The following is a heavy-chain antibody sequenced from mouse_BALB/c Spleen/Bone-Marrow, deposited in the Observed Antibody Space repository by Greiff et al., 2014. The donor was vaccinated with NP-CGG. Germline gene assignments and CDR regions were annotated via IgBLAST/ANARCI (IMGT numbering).Heavy chain of an antibody. CDR1: GYSITSGYY. D-gene: IGHD2-3*01. CDR2: ISYDGSN. V-gene: IGHV3-6*02. CDR3: AGYFYYAMDY. Sequence: EVQLQQSGPGLVKPSQSLSLTCSVTGYSITSGYYWNWIRQFPGNKLEWMGYISYDGSNNYNPSLKNRISITRDTSKNQFFLKLNSVTTEDTATYYCAGYFYYAMDYWGQGTSVTVSS. J-gene: IGHJ4*01.